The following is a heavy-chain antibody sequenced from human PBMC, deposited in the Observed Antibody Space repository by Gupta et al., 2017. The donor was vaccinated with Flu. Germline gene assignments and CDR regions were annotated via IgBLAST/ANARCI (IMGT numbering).Heavy chain of an antibody. D-gene: IGHD4-17*01. Sequence: EVHLLESVGGLVQPGGSLRLSCAASGFTFISYAISWVRQAPGKGLEWVSAISSGGGTTRHADSLKGRVTISKDKSKNTLYLQMNSLRAEDTAVYYCAKSRTPVTTSLDYWGQGTLVTVSS. V-gene: IGHV3-23*01. CDR1: GFTFISYA. CDR3: AKSRTPVTTSLDY. J-gene: IGHJ4*02. CDR2: ISSGGGTT.